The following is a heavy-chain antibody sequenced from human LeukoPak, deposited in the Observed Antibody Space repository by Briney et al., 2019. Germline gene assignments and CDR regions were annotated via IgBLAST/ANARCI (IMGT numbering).Heavy chain of an antibody. D-gene: IGHD5-18*01. CDR2: IDPSDSYT. V-gene: IGHV5-10-1*01. CDR1: GYSFTSYW. CDR3: ARVHLWSFDY. J-gene: IGHJ4*02. Sequence: GESLKISCKGSGYSFTSYWISWVRQMPGKGLEWMGRIDPSDSYTNYSPSFQGHVTISADKSITTAYLQWSSLKASDTAIYYCARVHLWSFDYWGQGTLVTVSS.